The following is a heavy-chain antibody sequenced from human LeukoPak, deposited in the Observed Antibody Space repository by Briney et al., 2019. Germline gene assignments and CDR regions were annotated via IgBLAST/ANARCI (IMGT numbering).Heavy chain of an antibody. CDR3: ASHRAPRGYSGYED. CDR2: INPNSGGT. CDR1: GYTFTGYY. V-gene: IGHV1-2*02. Sequence: ASVKVSCKASGYTFTGYYMHWVRQAPGQGLEWMGWINPNSGGTNYAQKFQGRVTMTRDTSISTAYVELSRLRSDDTAVYYCASHRAPRGYSGYEDWGQGTLVTVSS. J-gene: IGHJ1*01. D-gene: IGHD5-12*01.